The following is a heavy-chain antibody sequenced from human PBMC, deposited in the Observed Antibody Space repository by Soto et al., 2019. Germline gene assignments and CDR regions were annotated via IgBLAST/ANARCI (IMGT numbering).Heavy chain of an antibody. Sequence: SETLSLTCTVSGGSISSGGYYWSWIRQHPGKGLEWIGYIYYSGSTYYNPPRKSRVTISVHTSNNQFSLKLSSVTAADTAVYYCARDRYSNGWYDYWGQGTLVTVYS. CDR2: IYYSGST. V-gene: IGHV4-31*03. CDR3: ARDRYSNGWYDY. J-gene: IGHJ4*02. CDR1: GGSISSGGYY. D-gene: IGHD6-19*01.